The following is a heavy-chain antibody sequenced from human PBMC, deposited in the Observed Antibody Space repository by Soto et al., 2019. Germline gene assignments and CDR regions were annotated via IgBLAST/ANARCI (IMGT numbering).Heavy chain of an antibody. Sequence: QVQLVQSGAEVKKPGSSVKVSCKASGGTFSSYAISWVRQAPGQGLEWMGGIIPIFGTANYAQKFQGRVTITADESTSTAYMELSSLGSEDTAVYYCARGRSGQLWSPVGYYYGMDVWGQGTTVTVSS. CDR1: GGTFSSYA. CDR3: ARGRSGQLWSPVGYYYGMDV. J-gene: IGHJ6*02. V-gene: IGHV1-69*12. D-gene: IGHD5-18*01. CDR2: IIPIFGTA.